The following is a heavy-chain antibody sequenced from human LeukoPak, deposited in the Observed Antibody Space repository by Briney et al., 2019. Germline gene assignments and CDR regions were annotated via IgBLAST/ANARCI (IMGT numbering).Heavy chain of an antibody. J-gene: IGHJ4*02. CDR3: ASLRPIAAYYFDY. V-gene: IGHV3-21*01. CDR2: ISSSSSYI. Sequence: GGSLRLSCAASGFTFSSYSMNWVRQAPGKGLEWVSSISSSSSYIYYADSVKGRFTISRDNAKNSLYLQMNSLRAEDTAVYYCASLRPIAAYYFDYWGQGTLVTVSS. D-gene: IGHD6-25*01. CDR1: GFTFSSYS.